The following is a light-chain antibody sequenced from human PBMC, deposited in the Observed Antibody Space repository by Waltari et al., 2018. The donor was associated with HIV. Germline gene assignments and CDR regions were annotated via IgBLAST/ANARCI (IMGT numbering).Light chain of an antibody. CDR1: GVYDY. J-gene: IGLJ1*01. CDR2: EVN. CDR3: SSYGSTVTSYV. Sequence: QSALTQPASVSGSPGQSITTSCVGVYDYVSLYQQHPGKAPKLMIFEVNYRPSGVSNRFSGSKSGNTASLTISGLQADDEADYYCSSYGSTVTSYVFGTGTRVNVL. V-gene: IGLV2-14*01.